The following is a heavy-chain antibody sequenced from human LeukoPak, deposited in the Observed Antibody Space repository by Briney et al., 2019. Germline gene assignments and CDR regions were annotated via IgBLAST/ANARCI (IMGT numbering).Heavy chain of an antibody. CDR3: ARDQSGSGSYTDDYYAMDV. CDR2: IYYSGNT. CDR1: GGAISTAGYY. Sequence: SETLSLTCSVSGGAISTAGYYWSWIRQHPGKGLEWIGYIYYSGNTYYNPSLKSRVTISVDTSKNQFSLKLSSETAADTAIYYCARDQSGSGSYTDDYYAMDVWGKGTTVTVSS. D-gene: IGHD3-10*01. J-gene: IGHJ6*04. V-gene: IGHV4-31*03.